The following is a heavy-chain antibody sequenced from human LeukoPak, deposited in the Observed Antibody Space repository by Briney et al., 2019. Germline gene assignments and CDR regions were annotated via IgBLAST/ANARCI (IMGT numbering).Heavy chain of an antibody. D-gene: IGHD2-15*01. Sequence: GGSLRLSCAASGFTFSSYAMNWVRQAPGKGLEWVSAISGSGDSKYYADSVKGRFTISRDNSKNTLYLQMNRLRAEDTAVYYCAKSKVVAATMGRFDYWGQGTLVTVSS. CDR3: AKSKVVAATMGRFDY. V-gene: IGHV3-23*01. CDR2: ISGSGDSK. J-gene: IGHJ4*02. CDR1: GFTFSSYA.